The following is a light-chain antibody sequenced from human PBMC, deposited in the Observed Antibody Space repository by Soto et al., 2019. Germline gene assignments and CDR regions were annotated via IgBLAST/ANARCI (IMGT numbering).Light chain of an antibody. CDR3: KSYAGSNTYV. CDR2: EVV. CDR1: KNDIGVYDF. V-gene: IGLV2-8*01. Sequence: QSVLTQPPSASGSPGQSVTISCTGTKNDIGVYDFVSWYQHHPGKAPRLIIYEVVQRPSGVPDRFSGSKSGNTASLTVSGLQAADEADYFCKSYAGSNTYVFGSGTEV. J-gene: IGLJ1*01.